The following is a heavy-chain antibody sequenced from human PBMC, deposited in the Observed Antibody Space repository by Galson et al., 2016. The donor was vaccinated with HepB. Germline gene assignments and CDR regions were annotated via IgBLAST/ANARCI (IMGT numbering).Heavy chain of an antibody. CDR3: ARGVPRWLEEVFHGLRWFDP. CDR2: IYFSGST. D-gene: IGHD2-21*01. CDR1: GGFISSGGYY. Sequence: TLSLTCTVSGGFISSGGYYWSWIRQHPGQGLEWIGSIYFSGSTIYKPSLKNRLDISVNMSVNQFSLKLTSVTAADTAVYYCARGVPRWLEEVFHGLRWFDPWGPGILVSVSS. V-gene: IGHV4-31*03. J-gene: IGHJ5*02.